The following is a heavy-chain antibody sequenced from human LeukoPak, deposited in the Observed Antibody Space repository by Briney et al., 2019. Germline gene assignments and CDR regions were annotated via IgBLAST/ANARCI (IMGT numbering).Heavy chain of an antibody. V-gene: IGHV3-30*04. CDR1: GFIFSSYA. D-gene: IGHD4-17*01. CDR2: ISYDGGNK. Sequence: GGSLRLSCAASGFIFSSYAMHWVRQAPGKGLEWVAVISYDGGNKNYADSVKGRFTISRDSSKNTLYLQMNSLRTEDTAVYYCARDRTVTTSWFDPWGQGTLVTVSS. CDR3: ARDRTVTTSWFDP. J-gene: IGHJ5*02.